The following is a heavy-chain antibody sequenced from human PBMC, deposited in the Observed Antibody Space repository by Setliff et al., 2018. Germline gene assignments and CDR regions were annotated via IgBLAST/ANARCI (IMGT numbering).Heavy chain of an antibody. CDR3: AKDPNGDFFGAFDT. CDR1: TFTFSKYA. J-gene: IGHJ5*02. CDR2: IGASGDRT. V-gene: IGHV3-23*01. D-gene: IGHD4-17*01. Sequence: PGGSLRLSCVASTFTFSKYAITWVRQAPGKGLEWVSSIGASGDRTYYADSVKGRFTISRDNSRNSLYLQMNSLRVEDTAVYYCAKDPNGDFFGAFDTWGQGALVTVSS.